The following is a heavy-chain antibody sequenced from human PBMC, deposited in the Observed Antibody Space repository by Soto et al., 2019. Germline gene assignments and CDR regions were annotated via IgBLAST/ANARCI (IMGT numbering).Heavy chain of an antibody. CDR3: TSSYTTGWFDP. CDR2: IRSKAYGGTT. Sequence: GGSLRLSCTASGFTFGDYAMSWFRQAPGKGLEWVGFIRSKAYGGTTEYAASVKGRFTISRDDSKSIAYLQMNSLKTEDTAVYYCTSSYTTGWFDPWGQGTLVTVSS. CDR1: GFTFGDYA. J-gene: IGHJ5*02. D-gene: IGHD1-1*01. V-gene: IGHV3-49*03.